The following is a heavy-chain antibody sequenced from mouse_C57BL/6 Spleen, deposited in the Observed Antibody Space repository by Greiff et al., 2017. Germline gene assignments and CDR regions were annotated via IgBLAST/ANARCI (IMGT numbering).Heavy chain of an antibody. CDR1: GYTFTSYW. J-gene: IGHJ1*03. V-gene: IGHV1-55*01. CDR3: ARSGSSFYWYFDV. Sequence: QVQLQQPGAELVKPGASVKMSCKASGYTFTSYWITWVKQRPGQGLEWIGDFYPGSGSTNYNEKFKSKATLTVDTSASTAYMQLSSLTSEDSAVYYCARSGSSFYWYFDVWGTGTTVTVSS. CDR2: FYPGSGST. D-gene: IGHD1-1*01.